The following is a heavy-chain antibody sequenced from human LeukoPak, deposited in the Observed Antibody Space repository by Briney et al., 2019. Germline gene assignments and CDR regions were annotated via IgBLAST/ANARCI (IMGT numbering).Heavy chain of an antibody. D-gene: IGHD6-13*01. CDR3: TRDRLNPYAAAAVYYYYYMDV. CDR1: GFTFGDYA. V-gene: IGHV3-49*04. Sequence: GGSLRLSCTASGFTFGDYAMSWVRQAPGKGLEWVGFIRSKAYGGTTEYAASVKGRFTISRDDSKSIAYLQMNSLKTEDTAVYYCTRDRLNPYAAAAVYYYYYMDVWGKGTTVTVSS. CDR2: IRSKAYGGTT. J-gene: IGHJ6*03.